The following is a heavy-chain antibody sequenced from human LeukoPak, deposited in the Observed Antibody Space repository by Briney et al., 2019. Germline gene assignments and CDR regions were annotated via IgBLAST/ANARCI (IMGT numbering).Heavy chain of an antibody. J-gene: IGHJ4*02. D-gene: IGHD3-22*01. Sequence: PSEALSLTCTVSGGSISSGSYYWSWIRQPAGKGLEWIGRIYTSGSTNYNPSLKSRVTISVDTSKNQFSLKLSSVTAADTAVYYCARQAYYYDSSGYWASDYWGQGTLVTVSS. V-gene: IGHV4-61*02. CDR2: IYTSGST. CDR1: GGSISSGSYY. CDR3: ARQAYYYDSSGYWASDY.